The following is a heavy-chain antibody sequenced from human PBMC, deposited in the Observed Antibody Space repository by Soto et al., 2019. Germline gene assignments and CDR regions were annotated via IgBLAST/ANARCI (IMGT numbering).Heavy chain of an antibody. Sequence: GGSLRLSCAASWLNVSTNYMSWVRQAPGKGLEWVSVIYSGGDTSYADSVKGRFAISRDNSKSTVFLQMNRLRVEDTAVYYCARDWGGNAGLHWYFDLWGRGTLVTVSS. CDR1: WLNVSTNY. CDR3: ARDWGGNAGLHWYFDL. D-gene: IGHD3-16*01. CDR2: IYSGGDT. J-gene: IGHJ2*01. V-gene: IGHV3-53*01.